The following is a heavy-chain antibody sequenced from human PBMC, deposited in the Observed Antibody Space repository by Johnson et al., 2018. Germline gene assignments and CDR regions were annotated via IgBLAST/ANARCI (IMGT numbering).Heavy chain of an antibody. CDR1: GFTLSGSA. CDR3: TTDLSVAGRVVGFQH. J-gene: IGHJ1*01. CDR2: IWYDGSNK. Sequence: VQLVESGGGLVQPGESLKVSCVGSGFTLSGSAMHWVRQAPGKGLEWVAVIWYDGSNKYYADSIEGRFTISRDDSKNMVYRQMNSLKAEDTCLYFCTTDLSVAGRVVGFQHLGQGTLVTVSS. V-gene: IGHV3-33*08. D-gene: IGHD6-19*01.